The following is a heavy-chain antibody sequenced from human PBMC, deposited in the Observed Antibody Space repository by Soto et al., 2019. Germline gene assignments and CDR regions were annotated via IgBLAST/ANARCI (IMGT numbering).Heavy chain of an antibody. CDR2: IHYSGSV. D-gene: IGHD2-15*01. CDR1: VGSISSEYYH. CDR3: ARGYCSGGTCYSRFFDC. Sequence: PSETLSLTCTVSVGSISSEYYHWTWIRQAPGKGLEWIGYIHYSGSVHYNPSLQSRLTMSVDTSKNQLSLKLSSVTAADTAVYYCARGYCSGGTCYSRFFDCWGQGTPVTVSS. V-gene: IGHV4-30-4*01. J-gene: IGHJ4*02.